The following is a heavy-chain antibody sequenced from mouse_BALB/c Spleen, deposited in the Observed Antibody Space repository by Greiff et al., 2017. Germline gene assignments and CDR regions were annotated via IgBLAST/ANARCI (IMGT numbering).Heavy chain of an antibody. Sequence: EVKVEESGGGLVQPGGSMKLSCVASGFTFSNYWMNWVRQSPEKGLEWVAEIRLKSNNYATHYAESVKGRFTISRDDSKSSVYLQMNNLRAEDTGIYYCTRHYYDYDLDYWGQGTTLTVSS. CDR3: TRHYYDYDLDY. CDR2: IRLKSNNYAT. J-gene: IGHJ2*01. V-gene: IGHV6-6*02. CDR1: GFTFSNYW. D-gene: IGHD2-4*01.